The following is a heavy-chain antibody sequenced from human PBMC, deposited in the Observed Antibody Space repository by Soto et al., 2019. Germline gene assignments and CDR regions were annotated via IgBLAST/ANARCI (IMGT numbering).Heavy chain of an antibody. CDR1: GGSISSGDYY. V-gene: IGHV4-30-4*02. CDR3: ARAAFVDTANWFDP. CDR2: IYYSGST. D-gene: IGHD5-18*01. J-gene: IGHJ5*02. Sequence: SETLSLTCTVSGGSISSGDYYWSWIRQPPGKGLEWIGYIYYSGSTYYNPSLKSRVTISVDTSKNQFSLKLSSVTAADTAVYYCARAAFVDTANWFDPWGQGTLVTVSS.